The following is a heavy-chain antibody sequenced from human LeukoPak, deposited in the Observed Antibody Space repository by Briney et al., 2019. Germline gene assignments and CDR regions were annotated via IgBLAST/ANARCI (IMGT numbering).Heavy chain of an antibody. Sequence: GSLRLSCAASGFTFRSYVMSWVRQAPGKGLEWIGYIYYSGSTNYNPSLKSRVTIALDTSKNQFSLRLRSVTAADTAVYYCAREVRGNYYDNSGYYLSFDYWGQGTLVTVSS. CDR3: AREVRGNYYDNSGYYLSFDY. CDR1: GFTFRSYV. CDR2: IYYSGST. V-gene: IGHV4-59*01. D-gene: IGHD3-22*01. J-gene: IGHJ4*02.